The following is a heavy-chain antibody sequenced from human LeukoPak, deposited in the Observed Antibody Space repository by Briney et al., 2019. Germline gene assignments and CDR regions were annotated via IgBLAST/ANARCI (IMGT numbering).Heavy chain of an antibody. J-gene: IGHJ3*02. D-gene: IGHD6-13*01. CDR2: IYPGDSNT. CDR1: GYSFSNYW. V-gene: IGHV5-51*01. CDR3: ARQSVIAAAGYDAFDI. Sequence: KPGESLKISCKGSGYSFSNYWIGWVRQMPGKGLEWMGFIYPGDSNTRYSPSFQGQVTISVDKSISTAYLQWSSLKASDTAMYYCARQSVIAAAGYDAFDIWGQGTMVTVSS.